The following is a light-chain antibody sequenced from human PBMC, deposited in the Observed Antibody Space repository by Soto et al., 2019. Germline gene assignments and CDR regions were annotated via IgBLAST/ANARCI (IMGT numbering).Light chain of an antibody. CDR3: QQYDNSSPPIT. J-gene: IGKJ5*01. V-gene: IGKV1-5*03. CDR2: KAS. Sequence: DVQMTQSPSTLSASVGDRVTITCRASQSISNWLAWHQQKPGKAPKLLIYKASSLESGVPSRFSGSGSGTEFTLTISSLQPDDFATYYCQQYDNSSPPITFGQGTRLEIK. CDR1: QSISNW.